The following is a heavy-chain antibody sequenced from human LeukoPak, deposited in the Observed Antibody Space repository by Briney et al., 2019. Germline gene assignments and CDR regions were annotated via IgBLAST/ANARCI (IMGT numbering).Heavy chain of an antibody. CDR2: IYTGGST. J-gene: IGHJ6*02. D-gene: IGHD4-17*01. Sequence: GGSLRLSCAASGFTVSSNYMSWVRQAPGKGLEWVSVIYTGGSTYFTDSVNGRFTISRDYSKNTLYLEMNSLRAEDTAVYYCARWVTTSYYGMDVWGQGTTVTVSS. CDR1: GFTVSSNY. CDR3: ARWVTTSYYGMDV. V-gene: IGHV3-66*01.